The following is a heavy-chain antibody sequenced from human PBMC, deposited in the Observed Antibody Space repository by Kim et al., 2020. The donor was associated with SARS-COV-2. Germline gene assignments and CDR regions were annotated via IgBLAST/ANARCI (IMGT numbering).Heavy chain of an antibody. CDR3: ARAHNPITMIPRGSSRFDP. Sequence: SETLSLTCTVSGGSIGGSGYCWGWIRQPPGKGLEWIGNIHYSGSTYYNPSLKSRLTISVDTSKNHFSLRLTSVTAADTAVYYCARAHNPITMIPRGSSRFDPWGPGALVTVSS. CDR1: GGSIGGSGYC. J-gene: IGHJ5*02. CDR2: IHYSGST. D-gene: IGHD3-22*01. V-gene: IGHV4-39*07.